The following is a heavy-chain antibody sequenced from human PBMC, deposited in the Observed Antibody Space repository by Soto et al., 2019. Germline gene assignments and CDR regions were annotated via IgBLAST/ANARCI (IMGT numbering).Heavy chain of an antibody. V-gene: IGHV4-31*03. CDR1: CGSISRGGYY. D-gene: IGHD2-2*01. CDR2: IYYSRSP. CDR3: ARGSLTYHRFDL. J-gene: IGHJ5*02. Sequence: TQSLTCHVSCGSISRGGYYWSWIRQHPGKGLEWIGYIYYSRSPHQSSHLKSRVTISVDTSNQQCPLKLSSVTSADTAVYYCARGSLTYHRFDLGGHGTMVTVSP.